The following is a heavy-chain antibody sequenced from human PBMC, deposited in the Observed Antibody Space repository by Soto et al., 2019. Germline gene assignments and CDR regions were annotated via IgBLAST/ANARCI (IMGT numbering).Heavy chain of an antibody. CDR3: ARGPDYEAYFDF. V-gene: IGHV1-69*12. CDR2: IILPFGTA. J-gene: IGHJ4*02. CDR1: GGTFSNYA. Sequence: QVQLVQSGAEVKKPGSSVTVSCRASGGTFSNYAVSWVRQAPGQGLEWMGGIILPFGTANYAQKFQGRVTITADESRVTTYMEFSSLRFEDTAVYYCARGPDYEAYFDFWGQGTLVTVSS. D-gene: IGHD4-17*01.